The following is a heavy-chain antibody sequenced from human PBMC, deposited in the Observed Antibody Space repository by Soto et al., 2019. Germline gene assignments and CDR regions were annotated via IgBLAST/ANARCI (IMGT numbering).Heavy chain of an antibody. Sequence: SETLSLTCTVSGGSISSYYWSWTRQPPGKGLEWIGYIYYSGSTNYNPSLKSRVTISVDTSKNQFSLKLSSVTAADTAVYYCAIDNLNYDSSGYYYVLDYWGHGTLVTVSS. V-gene: IGHV4-59*01. D-gene: IGHD3-22*01. CDR2: IYYSGST. CDR3: AIDNLNYDSSGYYYVLDY. CDR1: GGSISSYY. J-gene: IGHJ4*01.